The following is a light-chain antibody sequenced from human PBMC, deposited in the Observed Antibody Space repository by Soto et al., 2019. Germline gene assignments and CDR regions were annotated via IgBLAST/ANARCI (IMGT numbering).Light chain of an antibody. CDR2: QAS. CDR1: ASIGRW. J-gene: IGKJ1*01. CDR3: QQYNTYPGT. V-gene: IGKV1-5*03. Sequence: DTQMTQSPSTLSASVGDRVTITCRASASIGRWLAWYQQKPGKAPKLLIYQASSLESGVPSRFSGSSSGTEFTITISSLQHDDFATYYCQQYNTYPGTFGQGTKVEI.